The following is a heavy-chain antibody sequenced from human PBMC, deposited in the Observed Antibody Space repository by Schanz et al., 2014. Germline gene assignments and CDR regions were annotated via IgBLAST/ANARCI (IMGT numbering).Heavy chain of an antibody. Sequence: EVQLVESGGGLVKPGESLRLSCAASGFIFSAYTMNWVRQAPGKGLEWVSGISGSGGSTYDADSVKGRFTISRDNSKNTLYLQMNSLRAEDTAVYYCVRDTDYHFDYWGQGTLVTVSS. CDR3: VRDTDYHFDY. CDR1: GFIFSAYT. D-gene: IGHD4-17*01. J-gene: IGHJ4*02. CDR2: ISGSGGST. V-gene: IGHV3-23*04.